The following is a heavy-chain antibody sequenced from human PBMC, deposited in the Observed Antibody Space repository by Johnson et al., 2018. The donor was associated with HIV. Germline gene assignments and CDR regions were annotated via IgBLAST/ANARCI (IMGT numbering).Heavy chain of an antibody. J-gene: IGHJ3*01. CDR2: ISGGGGST. Sequence: EMQLVESGGGVVQPGRSLRLSCAVSGFTFRSYAFNWVRQAPGTGLEWVSAISGGGGSTFYGDSVKGRFTVSRDNSKDTLYLQMNSLRAEDTALYYCARDLGGPIPLDAFAVWGQGTMVAVSS. CDR3: ARDLGGPIPLDAFAV. CDR1: GFTFRSYA. D-gene: IGHD2-2*02. V-gene: IGHV3-23*04.